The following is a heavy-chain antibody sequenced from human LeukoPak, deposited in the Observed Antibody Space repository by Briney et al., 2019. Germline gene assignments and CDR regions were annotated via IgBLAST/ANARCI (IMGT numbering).Heavy chain of an antibody. J-gene: IGHJ4*02. Sequence: GGSLRLSCAASGFTFSSYSMNWVRQAPGKGLEWVSSISSSSSYIYYADSVKGRFTISRDNAKNSLYLQMNSLRAEDTAVYYCARDWDGYNYHFGYWGQGTLVTVSS. CDR2: ISSSSSYI. CDR1: GFTFSSYS. V-gene: IGHV3-21*01. D-gene: IGHD5-24*01. CDR3: ARDWDGYNYHFGY.